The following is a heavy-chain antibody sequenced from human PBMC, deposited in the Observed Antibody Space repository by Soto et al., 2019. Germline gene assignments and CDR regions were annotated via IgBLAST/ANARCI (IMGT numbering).Heavy chain of an antibody. CDR1: GFTFSDYY. V-gene: IGHV3-11*01. CDR2: ISSSGSTI. Sequence: GGSLRLSCAASGFTFSDYYMSWIRQAPGKGLEWVSYISSSGSTIYYADSVKGRFTISRDNAKNSLYLQMNSLRAEDTAVYYGARDVSIFGVVTYYYYYMDVWGKGTTVTVSS. D-gene: IGHD3-3*01. J-gene: IGHJ6*03. CDR3: ARDVSIFGVVTYYYYYMDV.